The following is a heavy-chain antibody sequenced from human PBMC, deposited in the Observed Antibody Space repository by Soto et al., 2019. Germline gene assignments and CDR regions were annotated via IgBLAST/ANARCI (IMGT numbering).Heavy chain of an antibody. CDR1: GYTLTELY. Sequence: GASVKVSCKVSGYTLTELYMHWVRQAPGKGLEWMGGFDPEDGETIYAQKFQGRVTMTEDTSTDTAYMELNSLRAEDTAVYYCARDRARLVDFGVAGYWGQGTLVTVSS. D-gene: IGHD3-3*01. V-gene: IGHV1-24*01. CDR3: ARDRARLVDFGVAGY. CDR2: FDPEDGET. J-gene: IGHJ4*02.